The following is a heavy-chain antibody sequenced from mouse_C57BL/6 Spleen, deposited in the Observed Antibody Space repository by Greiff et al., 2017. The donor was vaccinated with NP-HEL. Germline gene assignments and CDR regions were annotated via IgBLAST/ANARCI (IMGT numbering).Heavy chain of an antibody. CDR3: ARKVVAPHCARDD. CDR2: IDPSDSYT. V-gene: IGHV1-69*01. D-gene: IGHD1-1*01. Sequence: QVQLQQPGAELVMPGASVKLSCKASGYTFTSYWMHWVKQRPGQGLEWIGEIDPSDSYTNYNQKFKGKSTLTVDKSSSTAYMQLRSLTSEDAAVCYSARKVVAPHCARDDWGQGTSVTVSS. J-gene: IGHJ4*01. CDR1: GYTFTSYW.